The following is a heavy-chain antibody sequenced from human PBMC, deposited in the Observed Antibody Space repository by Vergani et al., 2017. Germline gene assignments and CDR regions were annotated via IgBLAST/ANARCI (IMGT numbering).Heavy chain of an antibody. V-gene: IGHV3-30-3*01. J-gene: IGHJ3*02. D-gene: IGHD1-26*01. CDR3: ARDKAPVGATLGRAFDI. Sequence: QVQLVESGGGVVQPGRSLRLSCAASGFTFSSYAMHWVRQAPGKGLEWVAVISYDGSNKYYADSVKGRFTISRDNSKNTLYLQMNSLRAEDTAVYYCARDKAPVGATLGRAFDIWGQGTMVTVSS. CDR1: GFTFSSYA. CDR2: ISYDGSNK.